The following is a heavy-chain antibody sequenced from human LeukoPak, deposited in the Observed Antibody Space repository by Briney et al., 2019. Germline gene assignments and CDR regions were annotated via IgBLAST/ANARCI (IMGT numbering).Heavy chain of an antibody. CDR3: ARDPGGSGPAS. D-gene: IGHD6-19*01. CDR1: GGSISSLNYH. CDR2: IYTSGST. V-gene: IGHV4-61*02. J-gene: IGHJ5*02. Sequence: SETLSLTCTVSGGSISSLNYHWTWIRQPAGKGLELIGRIYTSGSTNYSPSFKSRVTISIDTSKNQFSLKLGSVTAADTAVYYCARDPGGSGPASWGPGTLVTVSS.